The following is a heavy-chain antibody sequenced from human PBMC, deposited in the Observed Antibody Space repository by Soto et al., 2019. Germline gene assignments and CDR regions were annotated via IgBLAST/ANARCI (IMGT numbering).Heavy chain of an antibody. CDR3: ARDATFGTKGGSFDI. J-gene: IGHJ3*02. Sequence: QPGGSLRLSCAASGFTFRIYSMHWVRQSPGKGLGWVAVMWYDGTNKYYGESVKGRFTISRDNSENTLYLQMNSLRVEDTAVYYCARDATFGTKGGSFDIWGHGTLVTVSS. V-gene: IGHV3-33*01. CDR1: GFTFRIYS. D-gene: IGHD3-16*01. CDR2: MWYDGTNK.